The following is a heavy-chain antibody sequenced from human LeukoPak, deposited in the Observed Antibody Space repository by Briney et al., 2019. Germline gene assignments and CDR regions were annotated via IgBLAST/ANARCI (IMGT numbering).Heavy chain of an antibody. D-gene: IGHD2-2*01. J-gene: IGHJ4*02. Sequence: KPSETLSLTCAVYGGSFSGRYWTWIRQPPGKGLEWIGEGTHSGSPNYNPSLKSRVTIPLDTSKNQFSLKLTSVTAADTAVYYCARGRTGAAALDFWGPGTLVTVSS. CDR2: GTHSGSP. CDR3: ARGRTGAAALDF. CDR1: GGSFSGRY. V-gene: IGHV4-34*01.